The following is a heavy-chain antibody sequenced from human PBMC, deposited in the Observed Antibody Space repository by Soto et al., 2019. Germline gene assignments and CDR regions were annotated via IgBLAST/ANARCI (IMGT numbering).Heavy chain of an antibody. D-gene: IGHD3-10*02. CDR1: GASVSTGVYY. CDR3: AGAVSDFDVRRYRTSYFDQ. Sequence: QVQLDESGPGLVQPSQTLSLSCTVSGASVSTGVYYWTWIRQHPVRGLEWIGYIDNSGSTYYNPSLTGRVDISVDTSKNQCSLNLQSLTAADTAFYYCAGAVSDFDVRRYRTSYFDQWGQGLLVTVSS. J-gene: IGHJ4*02. CDR2: IDNSGST. V-gene: IGHV4-31*03.